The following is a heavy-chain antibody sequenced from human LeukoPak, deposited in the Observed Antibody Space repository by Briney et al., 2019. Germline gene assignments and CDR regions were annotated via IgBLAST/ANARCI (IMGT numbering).Heavy chain of an antibody. CDR1: GFTFSSYS. D-gene: IGHD2-2*01. V-gene: IGHV3-21*01. Sequence: GGSLRLSCAASGFTFSSYSMNWVRQAPGKGLEWVSSISSSSYIYYADSVKGRFTISRDNAKNSLYLQMNSLRAEDTAVYYCARGDGGYCSSTSCSPVGSYLDYWGQGTLVTVSS. J-gene: IGHJ4*02. CDR2: ISSSSYI. CDR3: ARGDGGYCSSTSCSPVGSYLDY.